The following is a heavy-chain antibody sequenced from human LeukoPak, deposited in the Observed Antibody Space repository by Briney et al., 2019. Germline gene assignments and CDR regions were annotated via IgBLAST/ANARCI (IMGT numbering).Heavy chain of an antibody. V-gene: IGHV1-18*01. Sequence: ASVKVSCKASGYTFTSYGISWVRQAPGQGLEWMGWISAYNGNTNYAQKLQGRVTITTDTSTSTAYMEPRSLRSDDTAVYYCARDRGYCSSTSCLYPFDYWGQGTLVTVSS. CDR2: ISAYNGNT. D-gene: IGHD2-2*01. CDR3: ARDRGYCSSTSCLYPFDY. CDR1: GYTFTSYG. J-gene: IGHJ4*02.